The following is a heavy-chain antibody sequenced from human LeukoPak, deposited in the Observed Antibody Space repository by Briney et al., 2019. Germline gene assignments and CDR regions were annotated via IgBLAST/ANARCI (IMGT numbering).Heavy chain of an antibody. V-gene: IGHV1-69*05. CDR2: LIPIFGTA. CDR3: AIFKGSPYYYDSSGYSFDY. D-gene: IGHD3-22*01. CDR1: GGTFSSYA. Sequence: SVKVSCKASGGTFSSYAISWVRQAPGQGLEWMGGLIPIFGTANYAQKFQGRVTITTDESTSTAYMELSSLRSEDTAVYYCAIFKGSPYYYDSSGYSFDYWGQGTLVTVSS. J-gene: IGHJ4*02.